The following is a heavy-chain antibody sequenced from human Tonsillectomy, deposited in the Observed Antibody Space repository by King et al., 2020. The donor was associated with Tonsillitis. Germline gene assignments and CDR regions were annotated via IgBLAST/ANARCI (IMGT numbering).Heavy chain of an antibody. J-gene: IGHJ4*02. Sequence: QLVQSGAEVKKPGESLKISCKGSGYGFTNYWIGWVRQLPGKGLEWVGIIYPGDSDTTYSPSFQGQVTISADKSISTAYLQWNSLKASDTGIYYCARPGTPYTVTTDFDYWGERTLVTVST. CDR2: IYPGDSDT. CDR1: GYGFTNYW. CDR3: ARPGTPYTVTTDFDY. D-gene: IGHD4-11*01. V-gene: IGHV5-51*01.